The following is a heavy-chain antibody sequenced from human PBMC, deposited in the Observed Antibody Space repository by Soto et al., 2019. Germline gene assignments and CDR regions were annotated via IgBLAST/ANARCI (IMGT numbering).Heavy chain of an antibody. V-gene: IGHV1-69*13. D-gene: IGHD3-22*01. J-gene: IGHJ4*02. CDR1: GGTFNRST. CDR3: ARQFDSDSSGYYYAY. CDR2: IIPIFGTA. Sequence: GASVKVSCKASGGTFNRSTISWVRQAPGQGLEWMGGIIPIFGTANYAQKFQGRVTITADESTSTAYMELRRLTSEDTAVYYCARQFDSDSSGYYYAYWGQGTLVTVSS.